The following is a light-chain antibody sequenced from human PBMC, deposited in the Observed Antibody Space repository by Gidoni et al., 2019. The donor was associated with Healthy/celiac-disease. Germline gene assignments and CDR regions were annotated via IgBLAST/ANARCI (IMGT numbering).Light chain of an antibody. V-gene: IGKV3-20*01. CDR2: GSS. Sequence: EILLTQSPGTLSLSTGERATLSCRASQSVRSSYLAWYQQKPGQAPRLLIYGSSSRAAGIPDRFSGSGSGTDFTLTISRLEPEDFGVYYCQQYGSSRWTFGQGTKVEIK. CDR3: QQYGSSRWT. CDR1: QSVRSSY. J-gene: IGKJ1*01.